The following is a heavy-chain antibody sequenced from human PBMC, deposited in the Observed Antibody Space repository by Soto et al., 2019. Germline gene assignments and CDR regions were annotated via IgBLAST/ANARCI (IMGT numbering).Heavy chain of an antibody. D-gene: IGHD2-15*01. CDR2: INPSGGST. CDR1: GYTFTSYY. J-gene: IGHJ6*02. Sequence: ASVNVSCKASGYTFTSYYIHWGRQAPGQGLEWMGIINPSGGSTSYAQKFQGRVTMTRDTSTSTVYMELSSLRSEDTAVYYCARDYCSGGSCYFDYGMDVWGQGTTVTVSS. CDR3: ARDYCSGGSCYFDYGMDV. V-gene: IGHV1-46*01.